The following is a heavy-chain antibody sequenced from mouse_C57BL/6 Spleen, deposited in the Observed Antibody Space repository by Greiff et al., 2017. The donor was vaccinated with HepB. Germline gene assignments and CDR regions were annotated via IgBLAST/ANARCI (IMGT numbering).Heavy chain of an antibody. J-gene: IGHJ4*01. Sequence: VQLQQSGPELVKPGASVKISCKASGYAFSSSWMNWVKQRPGKGLEWIGRIYPGDGDTNYNGKFKGKATVTAHKSSSTAYMQLSSLTSEDSAVYFCARSFFDYDRGDYWGQGTSVTVSS. CDR3: ARSFFDYDRGDY. D-gene: IGHD2-4*01. CDR2: IYPGDGDT. V-gene: IGHV1-82*01. CDR1: GYAFSSSW.